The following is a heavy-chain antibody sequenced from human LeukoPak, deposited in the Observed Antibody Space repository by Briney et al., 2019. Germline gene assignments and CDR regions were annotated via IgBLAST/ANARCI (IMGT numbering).Heavy chain of an antibody. V-gene: IGHV5-51*01. CDR2: IYPGDSDT. D-gene: IGHD6-19*01. CDR3: ARRGPLAGIDY. CDR1: GYSFTSYW. J-gene: IGHJ4*02. Sequence: GESLKTSCNGSGYSFTSYWIGWVRQIPGKGLDWMGIIYPGDSDTRYSPSFQGQVTISADKSISTAYLQWSSLKASDTAMYYCARRGPLAGIDYWGQGTLVTVSS.